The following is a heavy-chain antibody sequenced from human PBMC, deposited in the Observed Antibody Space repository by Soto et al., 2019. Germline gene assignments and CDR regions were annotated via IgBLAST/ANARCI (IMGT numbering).Heavy chain of an antibody. CDR3: GKYSGSYPVYNGMNV. D-gene: IGHD1-26*01. J-gene: IGHJ6*02. V-gene: IGHV3-23*01. CDR2: ISATSDAA. Sequence: GGSLRLSCAASGFPFSTSAMNWVRQAPGKGLEWVSIISATSDAAYYAESVKVRFTSSRDNSKNTLYLQMNSLRPEDTAVYYCGKYSGSYPVYNGMNVWGQGTTVTVSS. CDR1: GFPFSTSA.